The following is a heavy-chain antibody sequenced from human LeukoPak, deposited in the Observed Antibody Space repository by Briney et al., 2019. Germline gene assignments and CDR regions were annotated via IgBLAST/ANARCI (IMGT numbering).Heavy chain of an antibody. CDR2: IYHSGST. D-gene: IGHD6-6*01. CDR1: GYSISSGYY. V-gene: IGHV4-38-2*01. CDR3: ARVRGSSSPHYYYYYYMDV. J-gene: IGHJ6*03. Sequence: SETLSLTCAVSGYSISSGYYWGWIRQPPGKGLEWIGSIYHSGSTYYNPSLKSRVTISVDTSKNQFSLKLSSVTAADTAAYYCARVRGSSSPHYYYYYYMDVWGKGTTVTVSS.